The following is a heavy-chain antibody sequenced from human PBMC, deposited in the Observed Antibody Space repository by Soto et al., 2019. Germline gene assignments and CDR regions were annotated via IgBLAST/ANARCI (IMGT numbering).Heavy chain of an antibody. CDR1: GGSISTVGHY. V-gene: IGHV4-31*03. J-gene: IGHJ6*02. CDR3: ARDLSITEPYYYGVDV. D-gene: IGHD1-20*01. Sequence: SETLSLTCSVSGGSISTVGHYWTWIRQPPGKGLEWIGSIYHTGSTYYSKSLRSRLTMSVDTSKSQFSLRLSSVTAADTAVYYCARDLSITEPYYYGVDVWGQGTTVTVSS. CDR2: IYHTGST.